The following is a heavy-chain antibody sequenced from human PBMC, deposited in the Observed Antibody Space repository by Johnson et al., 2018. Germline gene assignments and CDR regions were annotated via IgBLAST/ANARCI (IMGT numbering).Heavy chain of an antibody. CDR2: INSDGSST. CDR3: ATVRNYYYYGMDV. J-gene: IGHJ6*02. V-gene: IGHV3-74*01. Sequence: VQLQESGGGLVQPGGSLRLSCAASGFTFSSYWMHWVRQAPGKGLVWVSRINSDGSSTSYADSVKGRFTISRDNAKNTLYLQMNSLGAEDTAVYYCATVRNYYYYGMDVWGQGTTVTVSS. CDR1: GFTFSSYW.